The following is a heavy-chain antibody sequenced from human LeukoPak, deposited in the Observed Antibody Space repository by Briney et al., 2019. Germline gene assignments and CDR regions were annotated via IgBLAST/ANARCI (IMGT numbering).Heavy chain of an antibody. J-gene: IGHJ4*02. Sequence: SETLSLTCTVSGGSISSYYWSWIRQPPGKGLEWTGYIYYSGSTNYNPSLKSRVTISVDTSKNQFSLKLSSVTAADTAVYYCARLDGRRGDYYFDYWGQGTLVTVSS. CDR3: ARLDGRRGDYYFDY. V-gene: IGHV4-59*08. D-gene: IGHD5-24*01. CDR2: IYYSGST. CDR1: GGSISSYY.